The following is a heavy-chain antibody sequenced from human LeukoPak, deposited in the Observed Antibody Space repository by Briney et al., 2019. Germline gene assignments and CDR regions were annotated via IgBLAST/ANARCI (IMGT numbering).Heavy chain of an antibody. Sequence: PGGSLRLSCAASGFTFSSYDMHWVRQATGKGLEWISAIGTAGDTYYPGSVKGRFTISRENAKNSLYLQMNSLRAGDTAVYYCARATVTTHLFAYWGQATPVTVSS. CDR2: IGTAGDT. CDR3: ARATVTTHLFAY. CDR1: GFTFSSYD. V-gene: IGHV3-13*01. D-gene: IGHD4-17*01. J-gene: IGHJ4*02.